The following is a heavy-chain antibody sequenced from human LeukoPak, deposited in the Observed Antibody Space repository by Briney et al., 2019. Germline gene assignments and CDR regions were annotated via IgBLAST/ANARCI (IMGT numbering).Heavy chain of an antibody. J-gene: IGHJ5*01. V-gene: IGHV3-7*01. D-gene: IGHD6-19*01. Sequence: GGSLRLSCSASGFIFSSYWMSWVRQAPGEGLEWVATIKQDASEKYYVDSVEGRLIISRDNAKNSLYLQVNSLRAEDTAIYHCARQTSGRYSAYFDSWGQGILVTVSS. CDR1: GFIFSSYW. CDR2: IKQDASEK. CDR3: ARQTSGRYSAYFDS.